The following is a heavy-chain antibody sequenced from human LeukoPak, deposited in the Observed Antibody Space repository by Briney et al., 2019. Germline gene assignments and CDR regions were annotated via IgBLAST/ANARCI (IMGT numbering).Heavy chain of an antibody. Sequence: GGSLRLSCAASGFTFSSYWMSWVRQAPGKGLEWVANIKHDGSEKYYVDSVKGRFTISRDNAKDSLYLQMNSLRAQDTAVYYCARDAGWRLLDYWGRGTQVTVSS. V-gene: IGHV3-7*01. CDR2: IKHDGSEK. J-gene: IGHJ4*02. D-gene: IGHD6-25*01. CDR3: ARDAGWRLLDY. CDR1: GFTFSSYW.